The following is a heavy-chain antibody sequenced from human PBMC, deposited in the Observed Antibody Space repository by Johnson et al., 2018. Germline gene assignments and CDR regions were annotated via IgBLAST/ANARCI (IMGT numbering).Heavy chain of an antibody. CDR3: GKDPSGYFEYFHH. CDR1: GFTFSSYG. Sequence: QVQLVQSGGGVVQPGRSLRLSCAASGFTFSSYGMHWVRQAPGKGLEWVAVISYDGRNKYYADSVKGRFTISRDNSKNTLYLQMNSLKPEDTAGYYGGKDPSGYFEYFHHWGQGTLVTVSS. J-gene: IGHJ1*01. V-gene: IGHV3-30*18. D-gene: IGHD3-22*01. CDR2: ISYDGRNK.